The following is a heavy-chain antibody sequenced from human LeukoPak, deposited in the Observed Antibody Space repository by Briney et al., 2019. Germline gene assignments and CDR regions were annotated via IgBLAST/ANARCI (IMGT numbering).Heavy chain of an antibody. V-gene: IGHV3-23*01. J-gene: IGHJ4*02. CDR1: RLTFSNYA. D-gene: IGHD5-18*01. Sequence: PGGSLRLSCAASRLTFSNYAMSWVRQAPGKGLEWVSAISGSGGSTYYADSVKGRFTISRDNSKNILYLQMNSLRADDTAVYYCARRGYNYGISQYYFDYWGQGTLVTVSA. CDR3: ARRGYNYGISQYYFDY. CDR2: ISGSGGST.